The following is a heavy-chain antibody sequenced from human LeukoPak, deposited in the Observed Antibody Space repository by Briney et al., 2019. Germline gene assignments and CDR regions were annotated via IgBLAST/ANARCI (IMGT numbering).Heavy chain of an antibody. CDR2: IYWDDDK. J-gene: IGHJ4*02. Sequence: SGPTPVKPTQTLTLTCTFSGFSLSTSGVGVGWIRQPPGKALEWLALIYWDDDKRYSPSLKSRLTITKDTSKNQVVLTMTNMDPVDTATYYCAHSEGSGWFWDYFDYWGQGTLVTVSS. D-gene: IGHD6-19*01. V-gene: IGHV2-5*02. CDR1: GFSLSTSGVG. CDR3: AHSEGSGWFWDYFDY.